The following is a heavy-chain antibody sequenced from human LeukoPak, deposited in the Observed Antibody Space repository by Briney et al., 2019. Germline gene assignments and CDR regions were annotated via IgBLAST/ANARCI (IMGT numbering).Heavy chain of an antibody. Sequence: PGGSLRLSCAASGFTFDDYAMHWVGQAQGKGLEWVSLISGDGGSTYYEDSVKGRFTISRDNSKNSLYLQMNSLRTEDTALYYCAKDALGEFDYWGQGTLATVSP. CDR2: ISGDGGST. V-gene: IGHV3-43*02. D-gene: IGHD1-26*01. J-gene: IGHJ4*02. CDR1: GFTFDDYA. CDR3: AKDALGEFDY.